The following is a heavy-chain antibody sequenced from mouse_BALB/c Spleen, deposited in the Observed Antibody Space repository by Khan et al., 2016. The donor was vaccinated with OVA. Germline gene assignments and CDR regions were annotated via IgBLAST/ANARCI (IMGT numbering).Heavy chain of an antibody. V-gene: IGHV1S81*02. CDR1: GYTFSSYY. Sequence: VQLRESGAELVKTGASVKLSCKASGYTFSSYYLYWVKQRPGQGLEWIGEINPNNGGSNYNEKFKSKATLTVDKSSYTAYMQLSSLTSEDSAVYYCTRSGYGSFDYWGQGTLVTVSA. CDR2: INPNNGGS. J-gene: IGHJ3*01. CDR3: TRSGYGSFDY. D-gene: IGHD2-2*01.